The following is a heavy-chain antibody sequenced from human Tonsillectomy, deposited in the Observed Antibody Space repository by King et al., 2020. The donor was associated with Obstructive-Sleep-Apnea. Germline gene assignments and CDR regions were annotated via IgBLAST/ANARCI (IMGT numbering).Heavy chain of an antibody. CDR2: FYHSGPS. Sequence: VPLQESGPGLVKPSETLSLTCSVSGGGSIENYSWSWIRQPPRGGLEWIGYFYHSGPSNNNPSLKSRVSISIDTSNKRISLKMTSVTDADTAVYYCARGGGYSTGWYESMDVWGQGTAVTVSS. V-gene: IGHV4-59*01. CDR1: GGGSIENYS. D-gene: IGHD6-19*01. J-gene: IGHJ6*02. CDR3: ARGGGYSTGWYESMDV.